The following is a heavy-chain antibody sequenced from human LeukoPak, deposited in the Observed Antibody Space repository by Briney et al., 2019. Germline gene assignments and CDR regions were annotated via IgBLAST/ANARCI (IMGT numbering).Heavy chain of an antibody. CDR1: GYSFTSYW. D-gene: IGHD4-17*01. CDR3: ATFTTTDGERSTKYFDR. V-gene: IGHV5-51*01. Sequence: GESLKISCKGSGYSFTSYWIGWVRQMPGKGLEWMGNIYPGDSDTRYSPSFQGQVTISADKSISTAYLQWSSLKASDTAMYYCATFTTTDGERSTKYFDRWGQGTLVTVSS. CDR2: IYPGDSDT. J-gene: IGHJ4*02.